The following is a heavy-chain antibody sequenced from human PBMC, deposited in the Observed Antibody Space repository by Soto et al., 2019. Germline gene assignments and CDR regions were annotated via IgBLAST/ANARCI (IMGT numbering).Heavy chain of an antibody. CDR2: IAWKDEK. J-gene: IGHJ4*02. D-gene: IGHD1-26*01. CDR1: GFSLSTSGAG. Sequence: QITLKESGPTLVKPTQTLTVTCTFSGFSLSTSGAGVCWIRQSPGKAPEWLALIAWKDEKRYNPGLKSRLTITKDTSKNQMVLTITDLDPVDTATYFCAHRYGGNYYRWYFDSWGQGTLVTVSS. V-gene: IGHV2-5*01. CDR3: AHRYGGNYYRWYFDS.